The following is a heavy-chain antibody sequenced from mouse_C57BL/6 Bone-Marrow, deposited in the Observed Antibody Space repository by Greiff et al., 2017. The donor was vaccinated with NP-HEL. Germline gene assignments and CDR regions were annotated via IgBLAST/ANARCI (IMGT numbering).Heavy chain of an antibody. CDR2: IYPGDGDT. J-gene: IGHJ3*01. V-gene: IGHV1-80*01. Sequence: QVQLQQSGAELVKPGASVKISCKASGYAFSSYWMNWVKQRPGKGLEWIGQIYPGDGDTNYNGKFKGKATLTADKSSSTAYMQLSSLTSEDSAVYFCASPKREVYDGYYGFAYWGQGTLVTVSA. D-gene: IGHD2-3*01. CDR3: ASPKREVYDGYYGFAY. CDR1: GYAFSSYW.